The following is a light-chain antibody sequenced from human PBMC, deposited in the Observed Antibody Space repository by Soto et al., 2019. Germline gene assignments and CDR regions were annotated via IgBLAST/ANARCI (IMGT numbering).Light chain of an antibody. J-gene: IGKJ4*01. CDR3: QQYYNYPLT. Sequence: DIQMTQSPSTLSASVGDRVTITCRASRSFTTWLAWYQQKPGKAPKLLIYDASNLESGVPSMFSGSGSGTEFTLTISSLQPDDFATYYCQQYYNYPLTFGGGTTVEIK. CDR2: DAS. V-gene: IGKV1-5*01. CDR1: RSFTTW.